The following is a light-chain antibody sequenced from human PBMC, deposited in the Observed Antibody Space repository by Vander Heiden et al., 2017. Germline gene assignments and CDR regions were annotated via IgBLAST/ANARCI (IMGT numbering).Light chain of an antibody. Sequence: QSALTQRAPVSVSPGQSITISCTGPSSDVGSYNLVSLHTQHPGKAPTLMFYAVSKRPSGVSNRFSGSKSGTTASLTLSVLQAEDEADYYCCPYAGSSTLVFGGGTKLTVL. CDR1: SSDVGSYNL. CDR2: AVS. J-gene: IGLJ2*01. V-gene: IGLV2-23*02. CDR3: CPYAGSSTLV.